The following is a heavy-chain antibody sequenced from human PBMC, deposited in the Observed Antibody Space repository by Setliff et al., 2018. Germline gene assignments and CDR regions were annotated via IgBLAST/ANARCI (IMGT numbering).Heavy chain of an antibody. CDR1: GFTFNYA. CDR3: AKDIFGWDHTKGGLDY. Sequence: GGSLRLSCAASGFTFNYAMSWVRQAPGKRLEWVSVVYRGGSTTFYADSVKGRFTISRDDSKSTVYLQMNSLRAEDTATYYCAKDIFGWDHTKGGLDYWGQGTLVTVSS. CDR2: VYRGGSTT. D-gene: IGHD3-10*02. J-gene: IGHJ4*02. V-gene: IGHV3-23*03.